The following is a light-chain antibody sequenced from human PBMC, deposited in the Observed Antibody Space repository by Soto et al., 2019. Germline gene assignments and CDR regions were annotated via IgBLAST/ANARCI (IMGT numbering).Light chain of an antibody. V-gene: IGKV3-20*01. CDR1: LRISSNF. CDR2: GAS. CDR3: QQYRT. Sequence: EVVLTQSPGTLSLSPGERATLSCRASLRISSNFLAWYQQKPGQAPRLLIYGASSRASGIPDRFSGSGSGTDFSLTISRLEPEDFAVYYCQQYRTFGQGTKVEIK. J-gene: IGKJ1*01.